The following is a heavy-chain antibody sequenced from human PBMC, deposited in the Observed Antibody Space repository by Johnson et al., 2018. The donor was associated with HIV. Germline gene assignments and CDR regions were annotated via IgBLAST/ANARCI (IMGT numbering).Heavy chain of an antibody. J-gene: IGHJ3*02. CDR3: ARAGGTGTAYDALDM. CDR1: GFTFSSYA. D-gene: IGHD1-7*01. CDR2: ISSDGTKN. V-gene: IGHV3-30*04. Sequence: QVQLVESGGGVVQPGRSLRLSCSASGFTFSSYAMHWVRQAPGKGLEWVAIISSDGTKNYYSDSVKGRFTISRDNSKNSLYLQMNSLRAEDTALYYCARAGGTGTAYDALDMWGQGTMVTVSS.